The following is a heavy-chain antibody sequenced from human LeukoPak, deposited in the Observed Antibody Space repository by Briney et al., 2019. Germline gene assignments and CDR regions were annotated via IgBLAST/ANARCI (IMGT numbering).Heavy chain of an antibody. CDR1: GYTFTIYG. J-gene: IGHJ4*02. V-gene: IGHV1-18*01. Sequence: GASVKVSCKASGYTFTIYGISRVRQAPGQGLEWMGWISAYNGNTNYAQKLQGRVTMTTDTSTSIAYMELRSLRSDDTAVYYCARVPPYYDSSGHGPYYFDYWGQGTLVTVSS. CDR3: ARVPPYYDSSGHGPYYFDY. D-gene: IGHD3-22*01. CDR2: ISAYNGNT.